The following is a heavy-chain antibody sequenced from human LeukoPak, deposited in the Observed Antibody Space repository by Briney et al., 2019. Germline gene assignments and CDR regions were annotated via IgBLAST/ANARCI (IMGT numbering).Heavy chain of an antibody. CDR2: IYHSGST. V-gene: IGHV4-4*02. D-gene: IGHD3-10*01. Sequence: PSETLSLTCAVSGGSISSSNWWSWVRQPPGKGLEWTGEIYHSGSTNYNPSLKSRVTISVDKSKNQFSLKLSSVTAADTAMYYCARAPPFLWFGESISYYFDYWGQGTLVSVSS. CDR3: ARAPPFLWFGESISYYFDY. J-gene: IGHJ4*02. CDR1: GGSISSSNW.